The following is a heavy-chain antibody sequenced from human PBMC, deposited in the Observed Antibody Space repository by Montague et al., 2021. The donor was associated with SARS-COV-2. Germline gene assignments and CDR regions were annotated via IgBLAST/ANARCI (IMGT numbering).Heavy chain of an antibody. Sequence: ETLSLTCTVAGGSISSSSYYWGWIRQPPGKGLEWIGSIYYSGSTYYNPSLKSRVTISVDTSKNQFSLKLSSVTAADTAVYYCAGPESQWLRSYPYYFDYWGPATPVTVST. CDR3: AGPESQWLRSYPYYFDY. CDR2: IYYSGST. J-gene: IGHJ4*02. CDR1: GGSISSSSYY. D-gene: IGHD5-12*01. V-gene: IGHV4-39*01.